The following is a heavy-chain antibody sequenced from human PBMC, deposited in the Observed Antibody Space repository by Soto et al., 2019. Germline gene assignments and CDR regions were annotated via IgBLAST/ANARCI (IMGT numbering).Heavy chain of an antibody. CDR3: AREGRGKKAGYNGLVSLGY. D-gene: IGHD2-2*02. CDR2: IIPIFNTT. Sequence: QVQLVQSGAEVKTPGSSLKVSCTVSGSRFSNYVISWVRQAPGHGLEWLGRIIPIFNTTQYPHKFQGRVTITADKSTNTASLELSSLRSDDTAVYYCAREGRGKKAGYNGLVSLGYWGQGTPVTVSS. J-gene: IGHJ4*02. V-gene: IGHV1-69*06. CDR1: GSRFSNYV.